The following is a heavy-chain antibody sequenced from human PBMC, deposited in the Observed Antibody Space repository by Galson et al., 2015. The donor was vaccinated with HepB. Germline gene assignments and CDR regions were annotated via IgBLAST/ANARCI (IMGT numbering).Heavy chain of an antibody. Sequence: SLRLSCAASGFTFSSDGMHWVRQAPGKGLEWVAVIWYDGSNKYYADSVKGRFTISRDNSKNTLYLQMNSLRAEDTAVYYCWATHIVGATFFDYWGQGTLVTVSS. V-gene: IGHV3-33*08. CDR3: WATHIVGATFFDY. J-gene: IGHJ4*02. CDR2: IWYDGSNK. CDR1: GFTFSSDG. D-gene: IGHD1-26*01.